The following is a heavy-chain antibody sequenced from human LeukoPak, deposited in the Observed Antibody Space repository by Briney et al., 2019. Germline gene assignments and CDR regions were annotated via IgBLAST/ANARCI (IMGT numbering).Heavy chain of an antibody. CDR2: ISAYNGNT. CDR1: GYTFTSYG. Sequence: ASVKVSCKASGYTFTSYGTSWVRQAPGQGLEWMGWISAYNGNTNYAQKLQGRVTMTTDTSTSTAYMELRSLRSDDTAVYYCAIDLVVPAAIEGTPNWFDPWGQGTLVTVSS. CDR3: AIDLVVPAAIEGTPNWFDP. V-gene: IGHV1-18*04. J-gene: IGHJ5*02. D-gene: IGHD2-2*01.